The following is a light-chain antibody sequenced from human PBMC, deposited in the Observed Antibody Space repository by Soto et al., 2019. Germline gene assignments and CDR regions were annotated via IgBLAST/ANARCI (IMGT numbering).Light chain of an antibody. CDR3: QQYKSYSRA. V-gene: IGKV1-5*03. CDR2: EAS. CDR1: QSISSW. Sequence: DIQMTQSPSTLSASVGDRVIITCRASQSISSWLAWYQQKPGKAPKLLIYEASSLESGVPLRFSGSGSGTDFTLTISSLQPDDFATYYCQQYKSYSRAFGQGTKVEIK. J-gene: IGKJ1*01.